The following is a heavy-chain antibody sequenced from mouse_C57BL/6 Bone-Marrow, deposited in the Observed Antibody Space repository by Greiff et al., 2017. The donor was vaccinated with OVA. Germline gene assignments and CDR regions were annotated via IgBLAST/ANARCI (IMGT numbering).Heavy chain of an antibody. V-gene: IGHV14-1*01. D-gene: IGHD2-5*01. CDR3: TTVYYSNSYWYFDV. Sequence: EVQLQQSGAELVRPGASVKLSCTASGFNIKDYYMHWVKQRPEQGLEWIGRIDPEDGDTEYAPKFQGKATMTADTSSNTAYLQPSSLTSEDTAVYYCTTVYYSNSYWYFDVWGTGTTVTVSS. CDR2: IDPEDGDT. J-gene: IGHJ1*03. CDR1: GFNIKDYY.